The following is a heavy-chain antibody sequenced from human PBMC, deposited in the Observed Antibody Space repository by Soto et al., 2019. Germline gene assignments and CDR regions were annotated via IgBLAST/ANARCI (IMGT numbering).Heavy chain of an antibody. J-gene: IGHJ5*02. D-gene: IGHD2-15*01. V-gene: IGHV3-74*01. CDR2: INSDGSST. CDR1: GFTFSSYW. CDR3: ARGVYCSDGSCYSDNWFDP. Sequence: GGSLRLSCAASGFTFSSYWMHWVRQAPGKGLVWVSRINSDGSSTSYADSVKGRFTISRDNAKNTLYLQMNSLRAEDTAVYYCARGVYCSDGSCYSDNWFDPWGQGTLVTVSS.